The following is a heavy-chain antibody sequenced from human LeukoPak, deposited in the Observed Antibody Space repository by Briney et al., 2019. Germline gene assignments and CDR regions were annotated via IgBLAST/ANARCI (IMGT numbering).Heavy chain of an antibody. Sequence: GGSLRLSCAASGSTFSGSAMHWVRQASGKGLEWVGRIRSKANSYATAYAASVKGRFTISRDDSKNTAYLQMNSLKTEDTAVYYCTRRGSTSWLEDWGQGTLVTVSS. V-gene: IGHV3-73*01. J-gene: IGHJ4*02. D-gene: IGHD2-2*01. CDR3: TRRGSTSWLED. CDR1: GSTFSGSA. CDR2: IRSKANSYAT.